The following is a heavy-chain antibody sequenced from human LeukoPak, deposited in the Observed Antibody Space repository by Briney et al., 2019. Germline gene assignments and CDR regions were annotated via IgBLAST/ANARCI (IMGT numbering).Heavy chain of an antibody. V-gene: IGHV1-18*01. CDR3: ARDIRNCGGDCPIDY. Sequence: GASVKVSCKASGYTFTSYGISWVRQAPGQGLEWMGWISAYNGNTNYAQKLQGRVTMTTDTSTSTAYMELRSLRSDDTAVYYCARDIRNCGGDCPIDYWGQGTLVTVSS. J-gene: IGHJ4*02. CDR1: GYTFTSYG. CDR2: ISAYNGNT. D-gene: IGHD2-21*02.